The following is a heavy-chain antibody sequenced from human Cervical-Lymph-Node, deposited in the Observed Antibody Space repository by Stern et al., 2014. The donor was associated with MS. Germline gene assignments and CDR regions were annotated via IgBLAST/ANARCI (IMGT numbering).Heavy chain of an antibody. V-gene: IGHV3-23*01. J-gene: IGHJ4*02. Sequence: VQLLQSGGTLVQPGVSLRLSCAASGFTFSSYAMSWVRQAPGKGLEWVSVISGSAGSTFYADSVKGRFTISRDNPKNTLFLQMNSLRAEDTAVYYCAKVYGSGPFDYWGQGTLVTVSS. CDR3: AKVYGSGPFDY. D-gene: IGHD6-19*01. CDR1: GFTFSSYA. CDR2: ISGSAGST.